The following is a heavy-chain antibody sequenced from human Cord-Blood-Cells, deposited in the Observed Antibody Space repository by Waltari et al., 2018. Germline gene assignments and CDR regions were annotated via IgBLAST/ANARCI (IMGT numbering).Heavy chain of an antibody. Sequence: QLQLQESGPGLVKPSETLSLTCTVSGGSISRSSYYWGWLRQPPGKGLEWIGSIYYRGSTYYHPSLKRRVTISVDTSKSQFSLKLSSVAAADTAVYYCARLRYNWNFDYWGQGTLVTVSS. CDR1: GGSISRSSYY. J-gene: IGHJ4*02. V-gene: IGHV4-39*07. CDR2: IYYRGST. D-gene: IGHD1-1*01. CDR3: ARLRYNWNFDY.